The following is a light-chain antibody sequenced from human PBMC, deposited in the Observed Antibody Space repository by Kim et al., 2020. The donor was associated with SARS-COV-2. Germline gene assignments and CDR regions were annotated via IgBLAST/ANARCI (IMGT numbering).Light chain of an antibody. V-gene: IGLV1-47*01. J-gene: IGLJ3*02. Sequence: ELTQPPSASGTPGQRVTISCSGSSSNIGSNYVYWYQQLPGTAPKLLIYRNNQRPAGVPDRFSASKSATSASLAISGLRSEDEADYYCATWDDSLSGRVFGGGTKLTV. CDR3: ATWDDSLSGRV. CDR2: RNN. CDR1: SSNIGSNY.